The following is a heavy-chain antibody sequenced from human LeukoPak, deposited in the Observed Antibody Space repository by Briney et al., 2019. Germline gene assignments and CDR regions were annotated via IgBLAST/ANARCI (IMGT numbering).Heavy chain of an antibody. CDR1: GGSISSYY. CDR3: ARRRYCSSTSCYTHAFDI. J-gene: IGHJ3*02. CDR2: IYYSGST. V-gene: IGHV4-59*01. Sequence: SETLSLTCTVSGGSISSYYWSWIRQPPGKGLEWIGYIYYSGSTNYNPSLKSRVTISVDTSKNQFSLKLSSVTAADTAVYYCARRRYCSSTSCYTHAFDIWGQGTMVTVSS. D-gene: IGHD2-2*02.